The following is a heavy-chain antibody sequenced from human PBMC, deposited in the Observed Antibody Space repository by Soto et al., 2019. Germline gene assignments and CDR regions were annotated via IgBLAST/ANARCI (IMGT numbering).Heavy chain of an antibody. V-gene: IGHV1-69*10. CDR3: ARWSGGNPLYYHGRDG. CDR1: GGAFTNYS. CDR2: IIPLHNSA. J-gene: IGHJ6*01. D-gene: IGHD1-1*01. Sequence: VASVKVSCKVSGGAFTNYSLNWVRHSLGQGLEWLGGIIPLHNSANYARKLVGRLSFTAGLSSSTLYMHMSGLTSGDTATYYCARWSGGNPLYYHGRDGWGRGTTVIFSS.